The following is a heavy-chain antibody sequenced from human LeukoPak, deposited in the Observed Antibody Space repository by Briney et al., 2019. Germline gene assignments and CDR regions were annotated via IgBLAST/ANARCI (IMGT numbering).Heavy chain of an antibody. CDR2: INHSGST. CDR1: GFTFSSYS. CDR3: ARGYNSAVVRGRAEYFQH. J-gene: IGHJ1*01. D-gene: IGHD4-23*01. Sequence: GSLRLSCAASGFTFSSYSMNWVRQAPGKGLEWIGEINHSGSTNYNPSLKSRVTISVDTSKNQFSLKLSSVTAADTAVYYCARGYNSAVVRGRAEYFQHWGQGTLVTVSS. V-gene: IGHV4-34*01.